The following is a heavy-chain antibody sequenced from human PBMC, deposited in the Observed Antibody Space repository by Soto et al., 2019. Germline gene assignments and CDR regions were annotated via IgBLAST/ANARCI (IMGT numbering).Heavy chain of an antibody. V-gene: IGHV1-69*06. Sequence: NGAWTGAGEACSGYASRCVRQDTGKGLEWMEGVIPIFGTANYAQKFQGRVTITADKSTSTAYMELSSLRSEDTAVYYCAREGAKEVVVVTARKHYCSSGMDVWGQGTTVPVSP. CDR1: GEACSGYA. D-gene: IGHD2-21*02. J-gene: IGHJ6*01. CDR3: AREGAKEVVVVTARKHYCSSGMDV. CDR2: VIPIFGTA.